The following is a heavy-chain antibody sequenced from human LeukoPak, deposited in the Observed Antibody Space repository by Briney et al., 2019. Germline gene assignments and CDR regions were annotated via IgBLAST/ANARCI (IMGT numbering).Heavy chain of an antibody. CDR2: IQYNGISK. J-gene: IGHJ6*04. CDR3: AKDLTDFGV. V-gene: IGHV3-30*02. Sequence: GGSLRLSCAASGFSFSGSGMHWVRQAPGKGLEWVSFIQYNGISKFYGDSVKGRFTISRDNAKNALYLEMNSLITEDTAVYYCAKDLTDFGVWGRGTTVTVSS. D-gene: IGHD3-3*01. CDR1: GFSFSGSG.